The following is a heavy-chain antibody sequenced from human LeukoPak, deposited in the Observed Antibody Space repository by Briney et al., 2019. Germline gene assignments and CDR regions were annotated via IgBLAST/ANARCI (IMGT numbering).Heavy chain of an antibody. CDR1: GFTVSSNY. Sequence: GSLRLSCAASGFTVSSNYMSWVRQPPGKGLEWIGSIYYSGSTYYNPSLKSRVTISVDTSKNQFSLKLSSVTAADTAVYYCARRWSIAARNWFDPWGQGTLVTVSS. V-gene: IGHV4-39*01. J-gene: IGHJ5*02. D-gene: IGHD6-6*01. CDR2: IYYSGST. CDR3: ARRWSIAARNWFDP.